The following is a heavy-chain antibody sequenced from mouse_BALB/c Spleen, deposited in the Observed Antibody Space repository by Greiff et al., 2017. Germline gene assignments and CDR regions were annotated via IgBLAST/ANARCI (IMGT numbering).Heavy chain of an antibody. CDR3: TRAYRYDAWFAY. CDR1: GYTFTSYW. V-gene: IGHV1-69*02. CDR2: IYPSDSYT. J-gene: IGHJ3*01. D-gene: IGHD2-14*01. Sequence: QVQLQQPGAELVRPGASVKLSCKASGYTFTSYWINWVKQRPGQGLEWIGNIYPSDSYTNYNQKFKDKATLTVDKSSSTAYMQLSSPTSEDSAVYYCTRAYRYDAWFAYWGQGTLVTVSA.